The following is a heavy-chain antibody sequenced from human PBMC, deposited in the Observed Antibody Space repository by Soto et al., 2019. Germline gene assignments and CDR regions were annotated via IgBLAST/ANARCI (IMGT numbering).Heavy chain of an antibody. D-gene: IGHD1-7*01. J-gene: IGHJ6*02. CDR2: INHSGST. CDR1: GGSFRGYY. V-gene: IGHV4-34*01. Sequence: SETMCLTCAVYGGSFRGYYWHWIRQPPGKGLEWIGEINHSGSTNYNPSLKSRVTISLDTSKNQSSLKVSSVTAADTAVYYCARGLLRRRELLGDYSYDMDVWGQGTTVT. CDR3: ARGLLRRRELLGDYSYDMDV.